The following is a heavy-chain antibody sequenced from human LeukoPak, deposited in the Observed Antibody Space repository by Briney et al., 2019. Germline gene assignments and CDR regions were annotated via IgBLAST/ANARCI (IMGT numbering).Heavy chain of an antibody. Sequence: PGGSLRLSCAASGFTFSSYSMNWVRQAPGKGLEWVSSISSSSSYIYYADSVKGRFTISRDNAKNSLYLQMNSLRAEDTAVYYCARDLVGATSGNWFDPWGQGTLVTVSS. V-gene: IGHV3-21*01. D-gene: IGHD1-26*01. CDR3: ARDLVGATSGNWFDP. CDR2: ISSSSSYI. J-gene: IGHJ5*02. CDR1: GFTFSSYS.